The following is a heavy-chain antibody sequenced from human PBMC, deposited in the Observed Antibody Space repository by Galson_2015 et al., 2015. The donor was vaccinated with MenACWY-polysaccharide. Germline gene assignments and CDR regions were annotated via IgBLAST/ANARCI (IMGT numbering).Heavy chain of an antibody. CDR2: ISYDETNK. CDR3: ARAYCDRITCYGMDV. V-gene: IGHV3-30-3*01. CDR1: GFTFNSYA. D-gene: IGHD2/OR15-2a*01. J-gene: IGHJ6*02. Sequence: LRLSCAASGFTFNSYAMHWVRQAPGKGLEWLAVISYDETNKYYADSVKGRFTISRDNSKNTLYLQMNSLRAEDTAVFYCARAYCDRITCYGMDVWGQGTTVAVSS.